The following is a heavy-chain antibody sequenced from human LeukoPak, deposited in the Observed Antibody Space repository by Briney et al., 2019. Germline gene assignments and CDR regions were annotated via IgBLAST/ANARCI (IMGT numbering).Heavy chain of an antibody. D-gene: IGHD3-22*01. CDR3: ARGRDSSGYYLDY. CDR2: IKGDGIST. CDR1: GFDFSSNW. J-gene: IGHJ4*02. V-gene: IGHV3-74*01. Sequence: GGSLRLSCAASGFDFSSNWMHWVRHAPGQGLVWVSRIKGDGISTNYADSVKGRFTISRDIAKNTLYLQMNSLRAEDTAVYYCARGRDSSGYYLDYWGQGTLVTVSS.